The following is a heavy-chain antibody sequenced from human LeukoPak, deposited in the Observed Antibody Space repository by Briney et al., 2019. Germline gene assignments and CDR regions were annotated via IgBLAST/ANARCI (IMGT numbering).Heavy chain of an antibody. D-gene: IGHD6-6*01. Sequence: GGPLRLSCTASGFTFRDYNINWFRQAPGRGLEWVGFIRSKADGGTTEYAASGKGRFTISRDDSKNVAYLQINNLRAEDTALYYCARDDRPSGHDFDYWGQGTLVTVSS. CDR1: GFTFRDYN. CDR2: IRSKADGGTT. V-gene: IGHV3-49*03. J-gene: IGHJ4*02. CDR3: ARDDRPSGHDFDY.